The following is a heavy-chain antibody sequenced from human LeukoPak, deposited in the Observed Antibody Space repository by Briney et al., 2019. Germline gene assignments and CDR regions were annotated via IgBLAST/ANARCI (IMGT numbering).Heavy chain of an antibody. D-gene: IGHD3-9*01. J-gene: IGHJ4*02. Sequence: SETLSLTCTVSGGSISSSYYWGWIRQPPGKGLEWIGSIYYSGSTYYNPSLKSRVTISVDTSKNQFSLKLSSVTAADTAVYYCARHPRYYDIFTGYQSKFYFDYWGQGTLVTVSS. CDR2: IYYSGST. CDR3: ARHPRYYDIFTGYQSKFYFDY. V-gene: IGHV4-39*01. CDR1: GGSISSSYY.